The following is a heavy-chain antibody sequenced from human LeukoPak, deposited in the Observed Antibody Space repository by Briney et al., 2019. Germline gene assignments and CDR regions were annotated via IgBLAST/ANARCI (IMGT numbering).Heavy chain of an antibody. V-gene: IGHV3-20*04. CDR3: ARGYCTNGVCYGTVDY. Sequence: SGGYLRLSCAASGFTLDDYGMSWVRQAPGKGLECVSGVNWNGGSTEYAASVKGRFTISRDNAKNSLYLQMNSVRAEDTALYYCARGYCTNGVCYGTVDYWGQGTLVTVSS. CDR2: VNWNGGST. J-gene: IGHJ4*02. CDR1: GFTLDDYG. D-gene: IGHD2-8*01.